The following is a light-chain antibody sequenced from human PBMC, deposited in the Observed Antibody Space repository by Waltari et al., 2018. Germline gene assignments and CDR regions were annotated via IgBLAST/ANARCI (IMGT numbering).Light chain of an antibody. V-gene: IGLV2-14*03. J-gene: IGLJ3*02. Sequence: VSWFQQQPCKAPKLIIYDASTRPSGTSDRFSGSKSGNTASLTISVLQAEDEADYYCSSYTTSRTWVFGGGTKLTVL. CDR3: SSYTTSRTWV. CDR2: DAS.